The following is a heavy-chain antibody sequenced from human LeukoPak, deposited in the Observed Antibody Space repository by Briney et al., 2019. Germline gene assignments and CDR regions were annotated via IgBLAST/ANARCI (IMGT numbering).Heavy chain of an antibody. Sequence: PGGSLRLSCAASGFIFRSFGMRWVRQAPGKGLEWVTGVLHDGSYKYYADSVKGRFTISTDNSKNTLYLQMNSLRAEDTAVYYCARDKGTYYFDYWGQGTLVTVSS. D-gene: IGHD3/OR15-3a*01. CDR3: ARDKGTYYFDY. CDR1: GFIFRSFG. J-gene: IGHJ4*02. CDR2: VLHDGSYK. V-gene: IGHV3-33*01.